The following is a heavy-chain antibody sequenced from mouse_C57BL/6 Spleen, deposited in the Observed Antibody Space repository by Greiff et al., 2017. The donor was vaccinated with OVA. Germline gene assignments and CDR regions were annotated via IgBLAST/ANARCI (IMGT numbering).Heavy chain of an antibody. V-gene: IGHV1-61*01. CDR3: ASVVANYYAMDY. CDR1: GYTFTSYW. D-gene: IGHD1-1*01. CDR2: IYPSDSET. J-gene: IGHJ4*01. Sequence: QVLLQQPGAELVRPGSSVKLSCKASGYTFTSYWMDWVKQRPGQGLEWIGNIYPSDSETHYNQKFKDKATLTVDKSSSTAYMQLSSLTSEDSAVYYCASVVANYYAMDYWGQGTSVTVSS.